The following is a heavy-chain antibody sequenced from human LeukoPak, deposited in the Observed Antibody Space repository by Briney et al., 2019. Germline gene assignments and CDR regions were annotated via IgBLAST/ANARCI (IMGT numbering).Heavy chain of an antibody. J-gene: IGHJ4*02. Sequence: SETLSLTCTVSGGSTSRYYWSWIRQPPGQRLEWLGYIYYSGSTTYNPSLKSRLTMSLDTSNNQISLRLISLTAADTAVYYCARLPGIAAIWGQGTLVTVSS. D-gene: IGHD6-13*01. CDR3: ARLPGIAAI. CDR2: IYYSGST. V-gene: IGHV4-59*08. CDR1: GGSTSRYY.